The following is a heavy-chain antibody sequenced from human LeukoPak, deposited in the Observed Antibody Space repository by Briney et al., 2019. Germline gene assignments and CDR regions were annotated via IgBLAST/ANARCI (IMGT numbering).Heavy chain of an antibody. CDR2: FDPEDGET. Sequence: ASVKVSCKVSGYTLTELSMHWVRQAPGKGLEWMGGFDPEDGETIYAQKFQGRVTMTEDTFTDTAYMELSSLRSEDTAVYYCATALYYYDSSGYYYDYWGQGTLVTVSS. D-gene: IGHD3-22*01. V-gene: IGHV1-24*01. CDR3: ATALYYYDSSGYYYDY. J-gene: IGHJ4*02. CDR1: GYTLTELS.